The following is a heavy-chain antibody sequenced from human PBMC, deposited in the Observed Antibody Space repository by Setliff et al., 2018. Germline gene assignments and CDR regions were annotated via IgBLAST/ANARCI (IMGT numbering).Heavy chain of an antibody. J-gene: IGHJ4*02. Sequence: PQTLSPTCTASGAPISSGGYYWSWIRQPPGKGLEWIGYIYSSGSTYYTPSLKSRVSISVDTSKNQFSLKLSSVTAADTAVYYCARESRYYYDNLGTLDYWGQGTLVTVSS. V-gene: IGHV4-30-4*08. CDR3: ARESRYYYDNLGTLDY. CDR2: IYSSGST. CDR1: GAPISSGGYY. D-gene: IGHD3-22*01.